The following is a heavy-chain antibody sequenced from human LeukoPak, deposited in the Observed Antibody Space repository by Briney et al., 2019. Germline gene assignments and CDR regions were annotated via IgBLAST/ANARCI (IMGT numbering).Heavy chain of an antibody. CDR3: ARGAGWEEGVDY. D-gene: IGHD1-26*01. CDR2: IYYSGST. CDR1: GDSISSYY. J-gene: IGHJ4*02. V-gene: IGHV4-59*01. Sequence: SETLSLTCTVSGDSISSYYWSWIRQPPGKGLEWIGYIYYSGSTNYNPSLKSRVTISVDTSKNQFSLKLSSVTAADTAVYYCARGAGWEEGVDYWGQGTLVTVSS.